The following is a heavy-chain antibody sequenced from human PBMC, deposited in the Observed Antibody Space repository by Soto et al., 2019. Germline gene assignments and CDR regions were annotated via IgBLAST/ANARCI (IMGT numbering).Heavy chain of an antibody. Sequence: PGGSLRLSCAASGFTFSSYAMHLVRQAPGKGLEYVSAISSNGGSTYYANSVKGRFTISRDNSKNTLYLQMGSLRAEDMAVYYCARQWLDSYYFDYWGQGTLVTVSS. CDR3: ARQWLDSYYFDY. J-gene: IGHJ4*02. CDR1: GFTFSSYA. V-gene: IGHV3-64*01. CDR2: ISSNGGST. D-gene: IGHD6-19*01.